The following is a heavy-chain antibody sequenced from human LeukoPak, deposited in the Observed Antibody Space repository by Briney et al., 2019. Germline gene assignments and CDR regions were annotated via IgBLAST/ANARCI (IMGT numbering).Heavy chain of an antibody. CDR3: ARVVVVNNWFDP. V-gene: IGHV1-18*01. D-gene: IGHD2-15*01. Sequence: ASVKVSCKASGYTFTSYGISWVRQAPGQGLEWMGWISAYNGNTNYAQKLQGRVTMTTDTSTSTAYMELRSLRSGDTAVYYCARVVVVNNWFDPWGQGTLVTVSS. J-gene: IGHJ5*02. CDR2: ISAYNGNT. CDR1: GYTFTSYG.